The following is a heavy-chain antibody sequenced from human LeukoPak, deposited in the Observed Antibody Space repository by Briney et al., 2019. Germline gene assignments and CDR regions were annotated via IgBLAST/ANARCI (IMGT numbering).Heavy chain of an antibody. CDR3: AKGVMVRGVIHFDY. D-gene: IGHD3-10*01. Sequence: SETLSLTCTVSGGSISSYYWSWIRQPPGKGLEWIGYIYYSGSTNYNPSLKSRVTISVDTSKNQFSLKLSSVTAADTAVYYCAKGVMVRGVIHFDYWGQGTLVTVSS. CDR1: GGSISSYY. J-gene: IGHJ4*02. CDR2: IYYSGST. V-gene: IGHV4-59*01.